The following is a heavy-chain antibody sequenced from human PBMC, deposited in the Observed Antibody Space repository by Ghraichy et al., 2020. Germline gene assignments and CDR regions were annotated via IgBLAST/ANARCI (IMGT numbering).Heavy chain of an antibody. CDR3: AREGGIGYCSGGSCTPEYGMDV. J-gene: IGHJ6*02. D-gene: IGHD2-15*01. Sequence: SQTLSLTCTVSGGSISSGGYYWSWIRQHPGKGLEWIGYIYYSGSTYYNPSLKSRVTISVDTSKNQFSLKLSSVTAADTAVYYCAREGGIGYCSGGSCTPEYGMDVWGQGTTVTVSS. CDR1: GGSISSGGYY. CDR2: IYYSGST. V-gene: IGHV4-31*03.